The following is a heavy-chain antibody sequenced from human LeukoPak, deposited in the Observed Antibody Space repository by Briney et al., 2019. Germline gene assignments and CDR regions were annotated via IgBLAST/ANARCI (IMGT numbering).Heavy chain of an antibody. D-gene: IGHD4-17*01. CDR3: TRDLLGFATTPLSD. V-gene: IGHV1-2*02. J-gene: IGHJ4*02. CDR1: GYTFTNNY. Sequence: ASVRVSCKASGYTFTNNYIHWVRQAPGHGLEWMGWINPNRSDTNYAQEFQGRVTMTRDTSISTAFMELTRLTSDDTAVYYCTRDLLGFATTPLSDWGQGTLVTVSS. CDR2: INPNRSDT.